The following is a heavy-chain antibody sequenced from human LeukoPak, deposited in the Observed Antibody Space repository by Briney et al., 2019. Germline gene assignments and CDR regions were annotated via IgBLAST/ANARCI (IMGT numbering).Heavy chain of an antibody. CDR2: ISGSTEST. J-gene: IGHJ1*01. CDR3: TKDRANDVLEYFQY. V-gene: IGHV3-23*01. Sequence: PGRSLRLSCAASGFTFSSYAMTWVRQAPGKGLEWVSSISGSTESTYYADSVKGRFTISRDNSKNTLYLQMNSLGAEDTAVYYCTKDRANDVLEYFQYWGQGTLVTVSS. CDR1: GFTFSSYA. D-gene: IGHD2-8*01.